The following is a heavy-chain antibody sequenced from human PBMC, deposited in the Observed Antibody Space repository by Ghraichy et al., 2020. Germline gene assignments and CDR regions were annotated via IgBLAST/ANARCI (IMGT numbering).Heavy chain of an antibody. J-gene: IGHJ4*02. D-gene: IGHD4-23*01. V-gene: IGHV3-48*04. CDR3: ARANSQNVRSLGYFDY. Sequence: GGSLRLSCAASGFTFSSYSMNWVRQAPGKGLEWVSYISSSSSTIYYADSVKGRFTISRDNAKNSLYLQMNSLRAEDTAVYYCARANSQNVRSLGYFDYWGQGTLVTVSS. CDR1: GFTFSSYS. CDR2: ISSSSSTI.